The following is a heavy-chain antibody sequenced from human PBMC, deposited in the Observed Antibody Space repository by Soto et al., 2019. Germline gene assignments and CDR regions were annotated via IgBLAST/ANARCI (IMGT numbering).Heavy chain of an antibody. V-gene: IGHV3-7*01. Sequence: EVQLVESGGGLVQPGGSLRLSCAASGFIFSDFWMTWVRQSPGKGLEWVGNMNPDGTVINYADSVKGRFTISRDNAEKSLYLQMNSLSAEDTAVFYCARHGHYCMDVWGRGTTVTVSS. CDR2: MNPDGTVI. CDR3: ARHGHYCMDV. J-gene: IGHJ6*04. CDR1: GFIFSDFW.